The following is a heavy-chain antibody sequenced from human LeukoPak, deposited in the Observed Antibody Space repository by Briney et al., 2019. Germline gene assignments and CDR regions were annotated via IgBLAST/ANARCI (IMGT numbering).Heavy chain of an antibody. CDR1: GGSINSGDYY. V-gene: IGHV4-39*07. D-gene: IGHD3-22*01. CDR2: IYYSGST. Sequence: SETLSLTCTVSGGSINSGDYYWVWIRQPPGKGLEWIGSIYYSGSTSYNPSLKSRVTMSVDTSKNQFSLKLRSVTAADTAVYYCARDRYYYDSSSYYSAFDTWGQGTVVTVSS. J-gene: IGHJ3*02. CDR3: ARDRYYYDSSSYYSAFDT.